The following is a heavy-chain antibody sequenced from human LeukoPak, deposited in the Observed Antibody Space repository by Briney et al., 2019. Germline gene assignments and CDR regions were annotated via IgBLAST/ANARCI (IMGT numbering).Heavy chain of an antibody. V-gene: IGHV3-23*01. CDR3: AKDSPPRRPFFLVVVDFFDY. Sequence: PGGSLRLSCAASGFTFSSYAMSWVRQAPGKGLEWVSAISGSGGSTYYADSVKGRFTISRDNSKNTLYLQMNSLRAEDTAVYYCAKDSPPRRPFFLVVVDFFDYWGQGTLVTVSS. CDR1: GFTFSSYA. D-gene: IGHD3-22*01. CDR2: ISGSGGST. J-gene: IGHJ4*02.